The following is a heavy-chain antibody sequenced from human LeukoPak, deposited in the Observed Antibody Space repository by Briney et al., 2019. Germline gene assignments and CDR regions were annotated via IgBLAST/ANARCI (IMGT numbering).Heavy chain of an antibody. Sequence: GASVKVSCKASGYTFTSYDINWVRQATGQGLEWMGWMNPNSGNTGYAQKFQGRVTMTRNTSISTAYMELSSLRSEDTAVYYCARGTLFYDCSSTSCYTSGLDYWGQGTLVTVSS. J-gene: IGHJ4*02. D-gene: IGHD2-2*02. CDR3: ARGTLFYDCSSTSCYTSGLDY. CDR2: MNPNSGNT. CDR1: GYTFTSYD. V-gene: IGHV1-8*01.